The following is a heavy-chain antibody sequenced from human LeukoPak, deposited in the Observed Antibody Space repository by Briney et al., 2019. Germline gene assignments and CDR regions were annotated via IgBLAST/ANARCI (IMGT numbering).Heavy chain of an antibody. CDR2: IRSRGANYAT. Sequence: GGSLRLSCAASGFTVSSNYMSWVRQASGKGLEWVGRIRSRGANYATAYAASVKGRFTISRDDSENTAYLQMSNLKTEDTAVYYCTKSQPLPDNWFAPWGQGTLVTVSS. V-gene: IGHV3-73*01. CDR1: GFTVSSNY. D-gene: IGHD2-15*01. CDR3: TKSQPLPDNWFAP. J-gene: IGHJ5*02.